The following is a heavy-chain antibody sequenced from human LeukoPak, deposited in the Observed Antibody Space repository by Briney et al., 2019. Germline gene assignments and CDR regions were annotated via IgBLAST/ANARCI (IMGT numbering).Heavy chain of an antibody. J-gene: IGHJ5*02. CDR2: INPNSGGT. CDR3: ARDCSGYGSGSYYRPQNWFDP. V-gene: IGHV1-2*02. Sequence: ASVKVSYKASGYTFTGYYMRWVRQAPGQGLEWMGWINPNSGGTNYAQKFQGRVTMTRDTSISTAYMELSRLRSDDTAVYYCARDCSGYGSGSYYRPQNWFDPWGQGTLVTVSS. CDR1: GYTFTGYY. D-gene: IGHD3-10*01.